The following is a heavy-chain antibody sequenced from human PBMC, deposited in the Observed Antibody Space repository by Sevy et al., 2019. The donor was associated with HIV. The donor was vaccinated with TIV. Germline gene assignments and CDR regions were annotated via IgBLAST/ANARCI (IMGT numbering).Heavy chain of an antibody. Sequence: SETLSLTCAVSGYSISSGYYWGWIRQPPGKGLEWIGSIYHSGSTYYNPSLKSRVTISVDTSKNQFSLRLSSVTAADTAVYYCARVGIGAVIPYWYFDLWGRGTLVTVSS. CDR1: GYSISSGYY. D-gene: IGHD3-16*02. J-gene: IGHJ2*01. CDR3: ARVGIGAVIPYWYFDL. CDR2: IYHSGST. V-gene: IGHV4-38-2*01.